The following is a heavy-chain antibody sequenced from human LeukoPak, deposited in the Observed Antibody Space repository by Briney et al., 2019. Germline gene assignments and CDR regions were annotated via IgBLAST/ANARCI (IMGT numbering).Heavy chain of an antibody. CDR1: GFTNTYT. D-gene: IGHD6-13*01. CDR3: ARASEQQFVRLPFQH. J-gene: IGHJ1*01. Sequence: PGGSLRLSCAASGFTNTYTMYWVRQAPGKGLEWVALMSYDGSHKYYADSVKGRFTVFKDESKNTLYLEMNSLRVEDTGVYYCARASEQQFVRLPFQHWGQGTLVTVSS. V-gene: IGHV3-30*04. CDR2: MSYDGSHK.